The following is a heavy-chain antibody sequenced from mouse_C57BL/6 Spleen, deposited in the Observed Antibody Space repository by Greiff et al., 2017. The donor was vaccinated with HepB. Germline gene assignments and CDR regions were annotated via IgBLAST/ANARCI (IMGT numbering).Heavy chain of an antibody. V-gene: IGHV1-80*01. J-gene: IGHJ2*01. Sequence: VKLMESGAELVKPGASVKISCKASGYAFSSYWMNWVKQRPGKGLEWIGQIYPGDGDTNYNGKFKGKATLTADKSSSTAYMQLSSLTSEDSAVYFCARRGGPFYFDYWGHGTTLTVSS. CDR2: IYPGDGDT. CDR3: ARRGGPFYFDY. CDR1: GYAFSSYW.